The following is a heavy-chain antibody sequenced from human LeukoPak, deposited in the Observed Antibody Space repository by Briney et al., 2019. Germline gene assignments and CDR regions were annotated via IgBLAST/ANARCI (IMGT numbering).Heavy chain of an antibody. CDR3: ARGRIVVVPAATDPDAFDI. Sequence: GGSLRLSCAASGFTFSSFGMNWVRQAPGKGLEWVAVIWYDGSNKYYADSVKGRFTISRDNSKNTLYLQMNSLRAEDTAVYYCARGRIVVVPAATDPDAFDIWGQGTMVTVSS. CDR1: GFTFSSFG. CDR2: IWYDGSNK. V-gene: IGHV3-33*08. D-gene: IGHD2-2*01. J-gene: IGHJ3*02.